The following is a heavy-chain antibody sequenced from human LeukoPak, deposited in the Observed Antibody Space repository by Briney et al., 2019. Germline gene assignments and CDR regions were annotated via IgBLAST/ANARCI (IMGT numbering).Heavy chain of an antibody. CDR2: FDPEDGET. V-gene: IGHV1-24*01. J-gene: IGHJ5*02. Sequence: ASVKVSCKVSGYTLTELSMHWVRQAPGKGLEWMGGFDPEDGETVYAQKFQGRVTMTEDTSTDTAYMELSSLRSEDTAVYYCATANAHCSGGSCYFSGWFDPWGQGTLVTVSS. D-gene: IGHD2-15*01. CDR3: ATANAHCSGGSCYFSGWFDP. CDR1: GYTLTELS.